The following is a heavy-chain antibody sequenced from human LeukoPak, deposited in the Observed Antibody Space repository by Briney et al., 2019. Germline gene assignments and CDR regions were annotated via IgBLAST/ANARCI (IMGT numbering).Heavy chain of an antibody. V-gene: IGHV3-7*04. CDR1: GFTFSSYW. CDR2: IKQDGSEK. J-gene: IGHJ4*02. D-gene: IGHD4-17*01. CDR3: VRYGDDDTPGLN. Sequence: GGSLRLSCAASGFTFSSYWMSWVRQAPGKGLEWVANIKQDGSEKYYVESVKGRFTISRDNAKNSLYLQMNSLRAEDTALFYCVRYGDDDTPGLNWGQGTLVTVSS.